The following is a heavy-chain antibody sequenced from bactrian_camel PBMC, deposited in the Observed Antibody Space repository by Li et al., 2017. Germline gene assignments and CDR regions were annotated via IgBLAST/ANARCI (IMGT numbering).Heavy chain of an antibody. J-gene: IGHJ4*01. CDR1: GFTFSTKA. D-gene: IGHD6*01. CDR2: INNGEDEQT. Sequence: VQLVESGGGLVRPGGSLKLSCTVSGFTFSTKAMTWVCQAPGKGLEWISTINNGEDEQTYYADSVKGRFTISRDSSKSTLYLQLNNPITEDTAMYYCTRRVAITDKYWGQGNQVTV. CDR3: TRRVAITDKY. V-gene: IGHV3S31*01.